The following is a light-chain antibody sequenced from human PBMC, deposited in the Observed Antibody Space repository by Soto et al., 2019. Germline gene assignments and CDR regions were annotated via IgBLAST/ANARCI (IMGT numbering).Light chain of an antibody. CDR2: GAS. V-gene: IGKV3-15*01. CDR1: QSVSGH. CDR3: QQYDHWPFT. J-gene: IGKJ3*01. Sequence: EIVMTQSPATLSVSPGERATLSCRATQSVSGHLAWYQQKPAQAPRLLIYGASTSATGLPARFSGSGSGTEFTLTISSLQSEDFALYYCQQYDHWPFTFGPGTKVDIK.